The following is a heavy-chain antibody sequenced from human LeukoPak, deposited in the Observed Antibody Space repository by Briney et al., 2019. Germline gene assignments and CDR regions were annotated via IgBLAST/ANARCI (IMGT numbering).Heavy chain of an antibody. CDR2: IWYDGSNK. Sequence: GRSLRLSCAASGFTFSSYGMHWVRQAPGKGLEWVAVIWYDGSNKYYADSVKGRFTISRDNSKNTLYLQMNSLRAEDTAVYYCARDRVVVANTLNWFDPWGQGTLVTVSS. CDR1: GFTFSSYG. J-gene: IGHJ5*02. D-gene: IGHD2-15*01. CDR3: ARDRVVVANTLNWFDP. V-gene: IGHV3-33*01.